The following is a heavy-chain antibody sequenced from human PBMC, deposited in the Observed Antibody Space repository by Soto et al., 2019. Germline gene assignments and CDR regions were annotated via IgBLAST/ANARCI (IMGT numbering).Heavy chain of an antibody. J-gene: IGHJ6*02. CDR1: GFTFNTYG. CDR2: IWDDGTDK. V-gene: IGHV3-33*01. D-gene: IGHD2-15*01. CDR3: GRMVAHYSGRDV. Sequence: QVQLVESGGGGVQPGKSLRLSCEGSGFTFNTYGIHWVRQAPGKGLEWVAVIWDDGTDKYYGDSVKGRFTVSRDNSKKRVYLKMTTLRAEDTAVYFCGRMVAHYSGRDVGGQGTTVTVSS.